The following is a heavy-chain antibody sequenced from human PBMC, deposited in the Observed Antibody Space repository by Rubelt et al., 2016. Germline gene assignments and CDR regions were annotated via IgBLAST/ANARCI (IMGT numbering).Heavy chain of an antibody. J-gene: IGHJ5*02. V-gene: IGHV4-34*01. CDR2: INHSGTT. Sequence: QVQLQQRGAGLLKPSETLSLTCAVYGGSLSGYYWGWIRQPPGKGLEWIGDINHSGTTNYNPSLKSRVTISLDPSKNQFSRSLKSVTAAETALYYCARYANEDGDFRFDPWGQGTLVTVSS. CDR3: ARYANEDGDFRFDP. CDR1: GGSLSGYY. D-gene: IGHD4-17*01.